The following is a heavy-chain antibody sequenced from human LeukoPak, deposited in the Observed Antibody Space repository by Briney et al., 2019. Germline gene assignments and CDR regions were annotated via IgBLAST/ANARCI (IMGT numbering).Heavy chain of an antibody. CDR1: GYSFTSYW. Sequence: GESLKISCKGSGYSFTSYWIGWVRQMPGKGLEWMGIIYPGDSETRHSPSFQGQVTISADKSISTAYLQWSSLKASDTAMYYCARISSGWYTLFDYWGQGTLVTVSS. J-gene: IGHJ4*02. D-gene: IGHD6-19*01. V-gene: IGHV5-51*01. CDR2: IYPGDSET. CDR3: ARISSGWYTLFDY.